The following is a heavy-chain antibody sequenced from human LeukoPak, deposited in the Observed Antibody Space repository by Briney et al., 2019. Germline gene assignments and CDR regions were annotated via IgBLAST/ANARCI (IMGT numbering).Heavy chain of an antibody. V-gene: IGHV4-61*01. CDR2: IYYSGST. CDR1: GGSVSSGSYY. J-gene: IGHJ4*02. CDR3: ASLRYGDYFDY. D-gene: IGHD4-17*01. Sequence: SETLSLTCTVSGGSVSSGSYYWSWIRQPPGKGLECIGYIYYSGSTNYNPSLKSRVTMSVDTSKNQFSLKLSSVTAADTAVFYCASLRYGDYFDYWGQGTLVTVSS.